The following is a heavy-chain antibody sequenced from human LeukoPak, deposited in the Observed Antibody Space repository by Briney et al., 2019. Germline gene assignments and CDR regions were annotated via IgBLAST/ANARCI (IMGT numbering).Heavy chain of an antibody. CDR1: GYSFTSYW. CDR3: ARGPTRQSYDSSGAFDY. CDR2: IYPGDSDT. Sequence: PGESLKISCKGSGYSFTSYWIGWVRQMPGKGLEWMGIIYPGDSDTRYSPSFQGQVTISADKSISTAYLQWSSLKASDTAMYYCARGPTRQSYDSSGAFDYWGQGTLVTVSS. V-gene: IGHV5-51*01. J-gene: IGHJ4*02. D-gene: IGHD3-22*01.